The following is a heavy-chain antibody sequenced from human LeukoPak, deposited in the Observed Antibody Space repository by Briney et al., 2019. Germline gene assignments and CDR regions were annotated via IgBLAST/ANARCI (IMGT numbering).Heavy chain of an antibody. CDR1: GFTFSSYA. CDR3: AKAGYSFGLDS. J-gene: IGHJ4*02. Sequence: YPGGSLRLSCAASGFTFSSYAMSWVRQAPGKGLEWVSAISGSGGSTNYADSVKGRFTISRDNPKNTLYLQMNSLRAEDTALYYCAKAGYSFGLDSWGQGTLVTVSS. D-gene: IGHD5-18*01. CDR2: ISGSGGST. V-gene: IGHV3-23*01.